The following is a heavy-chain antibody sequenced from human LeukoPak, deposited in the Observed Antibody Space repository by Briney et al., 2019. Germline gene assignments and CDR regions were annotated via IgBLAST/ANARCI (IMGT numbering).Heavy chain of an antibody. J-gene: IGHJ6*04. V-gene: IGHV3-48*03. D-gene: IGHD3-10*02. CDR2: ISSSCSTI. CDR3: AELGITMIGGV. CDR1: GFTFSSYE. Sequence: PGGSLRLSCAASGFTFSSYEMNWVRQAPGKWLEWVSYISSSCSTIYYADSVKGRFTISRDNAKNSLYLQMNSLRAEDTAVYYCAELGITMIGGVWGKGTTVTISS.